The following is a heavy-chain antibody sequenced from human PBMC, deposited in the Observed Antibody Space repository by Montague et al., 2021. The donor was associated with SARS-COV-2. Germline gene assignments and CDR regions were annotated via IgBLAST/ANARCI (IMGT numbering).Heavy chain of an antibody. Sequence: VKPTQTLTLTCTFSGFSLSTPNVGVGWIRQPPGKALKWVAVIYSNDEKRYSPSLRNRLTITKDTAKNQVVLSLTYVDPVDTATYYCAHLIRYYDIFTGIPFDYWGQGSQVTVSS. CDR1: GFSLSTPNVG. J-gene: IGHJ4*02. V-gene: IGHV2-5*01. CDR2: IYSNDEK. D-gene: IGHD3-9*01. CDR3: AHLIRYYDIFTGIPFDY.